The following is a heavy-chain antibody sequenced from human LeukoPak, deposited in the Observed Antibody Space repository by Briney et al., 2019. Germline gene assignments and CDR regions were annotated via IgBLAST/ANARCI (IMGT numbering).Heavy chain of an antibody. D-gene: IGHD2-2*01. V-gene: IGHV3-21*01. CDR1: GFTFSSYS. CDR3: ARERDVVPAASFDY. J-gene: IGHJ4*02. CDR2: ISSSSSYI. Sequence: GGSLRLSCAASGFTFSSYSMNWVRQAPGKGLEWVSSISSSSSYIYYADSVKGRFTISRDNAKNSLYLQMNSLRAEDTAVYYCARERDVVPAASFDYWGQGTLVTVSS.